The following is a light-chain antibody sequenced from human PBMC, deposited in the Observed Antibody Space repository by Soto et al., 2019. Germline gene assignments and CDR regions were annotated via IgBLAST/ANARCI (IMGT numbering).Light chain of an antibody. CDR1: SSDVGGYNF. J-gene: IGLJ2*01. Sequence: QSALTQPPSSSGSPGQSVTISCTGASSDVGGYNFVSWYQHHPGKAPRLMIYDVTQRPSGVPDRFSGSKSGNTASLAVSGLQDDDEAYYYCSSYAGSSIPVAFGGGTKLTVL. CDR3: SSYAGSSIPVA. CDR2: DVT. V-gene: IGLV2-8*01.